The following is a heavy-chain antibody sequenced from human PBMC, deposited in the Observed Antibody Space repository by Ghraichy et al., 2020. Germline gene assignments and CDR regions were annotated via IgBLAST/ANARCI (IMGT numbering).Heavy chain of an antibody. V-gene: IGHV3-7*01. CDR1: GFTFSDYW. CDR2: IKQDGSEK. Sequence: GGSLRLSYAASGFTFSDYWMNWVRQAPGKGLEWVANIKQDGSEKNYVGSVKGRFTISRDNAKNSLYLQMNSLRAEDTAVYFCARVGYYGSGHSGYWGQGTLVTVSS. D-gene: IGHD3-10*01. CDR3: ARVGYYGSGHSGY. J-gene: IGHJ4*02.